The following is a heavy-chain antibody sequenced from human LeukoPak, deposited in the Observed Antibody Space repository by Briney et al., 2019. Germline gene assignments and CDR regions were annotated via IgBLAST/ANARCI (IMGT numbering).Heavy chain of an antibody. V-gene: IGHV3-48*01. Sequence: AGGSLRLSCAASGFTFSSYSMNWVRQAPGKGLEWVSYISSSSSTIYYADSVKGRFTISRDNSKNILYLQMNSLRAEDTAVYYCARDPYSSSSVFFYYYMNVWGKGTTVTVSS. D-gene: IGHD6-6*01. CDR1: GFTFSSYS. CDR2: ISSSSSTI. CDR3: ARDPYSSSSVFFYYYMNV. J-gene: IGHJ6*03.